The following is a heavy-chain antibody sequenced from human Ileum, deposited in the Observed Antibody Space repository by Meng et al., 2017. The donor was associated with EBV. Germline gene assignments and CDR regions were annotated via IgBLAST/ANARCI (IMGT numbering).Heavy chain of an antibody. CDR3: ARERGGGDRGIH. CDR1: NGSVSSYGYY. J-gene: IGHJ4*02. D-gene: IGHD2-21*02. CDR2: MSYTGST. V-gene: IGHV4-61*08. Sequence: QVQLQESGPGLVKPSGTLSLTCSVSNGSVSSYGYYWTWIRQPPGKGLEWIGYMSYTGSTNYNSSLKSRVTISVDTSKNQFSLKLTSVTAADTAVYYCARERGGGDRGIHWGQGTLVTVSS.